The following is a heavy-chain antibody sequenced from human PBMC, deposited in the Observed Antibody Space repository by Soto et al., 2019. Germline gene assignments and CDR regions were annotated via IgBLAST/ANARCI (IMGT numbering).Heavy chain of an antibody. CDR2: ISHSGIT. V-gene: IGHV4-4*02. Sequence: SETLSLTCAVSGGSITSANWWTWVRQPPGGGLEWIGEISHSGITNYKASLKSRVTMSVDKTKNDVSLKLTSVTAADTAVYYCARVLRGWFDPWGQGTPVTVSS. CDR1: GGSITSANW. J-gene: IGHJ5*02. CDR3: ARVLRGWFDP.